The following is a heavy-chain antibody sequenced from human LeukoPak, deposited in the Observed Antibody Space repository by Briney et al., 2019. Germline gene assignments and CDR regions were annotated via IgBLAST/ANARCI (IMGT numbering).Heavy chain of an antibody. CDR3: SKDQTYYYYSSGYW. CDR2: ISSSSSTI. V-gene: IGHV3-48*01. D-gene: IGHD3-22*01. Sequence: GGSLRLSCAASVFTFSRYSMYLVRQAPGKGLEWASYISSSSSTIYYADSLKGRFTISRDSSKNTLYLHMNSLRSEDTRVYHCSKDQTYYYYSSGYWWGQGTLVTVSS. CDR1: VFTFSRYS. J-gene: IGHJ4*02.